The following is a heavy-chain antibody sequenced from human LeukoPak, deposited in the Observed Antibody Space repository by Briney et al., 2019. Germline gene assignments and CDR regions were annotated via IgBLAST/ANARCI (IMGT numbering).Heavy chain of an antibody. V-gene: IGHV4-59*01. D-gene: IGHD3-10*01. Sequence: PSETLSLTCAVSGGSISVYSWSWIRQPPGKGLEWIGYIYTTGSTNYNPSLKSRVTISVDTSKNQFSLNLSSVTAADTAVYYCAREYYYGSGSGRAAFDIWGQGTMVTVSS. J-gene: IGHJ3*02. CDR2: IYTTGST. CDR1: GGSISVYS. CDR3: AREYYYGSGSGRAAFDI.